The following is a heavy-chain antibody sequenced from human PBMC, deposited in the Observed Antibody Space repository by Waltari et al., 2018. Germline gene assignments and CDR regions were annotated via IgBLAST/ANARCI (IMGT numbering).Heavy chain of an antibody. V-gene: IGHV4-4*07. CDR3: ARDRAGLLLWFGEFPNAFDI. Sequence: QVQLQESGPGLVKPSETLSLTCTVSGGSISSYYWSWIRQPAGTGLEWIGRIYTSGSTNYNPSLKSRVTMSVDTSKNQFSLKLSSVTAADTAVYYCARDRAGLLLWFGEFPNAFDIWGQGTMVTVSS. CDR1: GGSISSYY. J-gene: IGHJ3*02. CDR2: IYTSGST. D-gene: IGHD3-10*01.